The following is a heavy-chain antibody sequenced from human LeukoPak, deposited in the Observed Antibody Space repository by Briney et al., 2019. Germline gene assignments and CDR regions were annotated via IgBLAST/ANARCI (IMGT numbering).Heavy chain of an antibody. CDR2: IVVGSGNT. D-gene: IGHD2-2*01. Sequence: GSSVKVSCKASGFTFTSSAMQWVRQARGQRLEWIGWIVVGSGNTNYAQKFQERVTITRDMSTSTAYMELSSLRSEDTAVYYCAADRSCSSTSCDWLDPWGQGTLVTVSS. CDR3: AADRSCSSTSCDWLDP. J-gene: IGHJ5*02. CDR1: GFTFTSSA. V-gene: IGHV1-58*02.